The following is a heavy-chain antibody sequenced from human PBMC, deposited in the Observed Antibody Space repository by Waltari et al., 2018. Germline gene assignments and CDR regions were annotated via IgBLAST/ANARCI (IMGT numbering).Heavy chain of an antibody. CDR2: MNPNSGNT. D-gene: IGHD2-15*01. J-gene: IGHJ5*02. CDR3: ARVGGPQRRKYNWFDP. V-gene: IGHV1-8*03. CDR1: GYTFTSYD. Sequence: QVQLVQSGAEVKKPGASVKVSCKASGYTFTSYDINWVRQATGQGLEWMGWMNPNSGNTGYAQKFQGRVTITRNTSISTAYMELSSLRSEDTAVYYCARVGGPQRRKYNWFDPWGQGTLVTVSS.